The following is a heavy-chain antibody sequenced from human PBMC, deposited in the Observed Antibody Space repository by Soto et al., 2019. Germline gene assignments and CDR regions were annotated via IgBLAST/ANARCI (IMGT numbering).Heavy chain of an antibody. Sequence: GGSLRLSCAASGFTFSSYAMSWVRQAPGKGLEWGSAISGSGGSTYYADSVTGRFTISRDNSKNTLYLQMNSLRAEDTAVYYCASNTVTTVFLDYWGQGTLVTVSS. D-gene: IGHD4-17*01. V-gene: IGHV3-23*01. CDR3: ASNTVTTVFLDY. CDR2: ISGSGGST. CDR1: GFTFSSYA. J-gene: IGHJ4*02.